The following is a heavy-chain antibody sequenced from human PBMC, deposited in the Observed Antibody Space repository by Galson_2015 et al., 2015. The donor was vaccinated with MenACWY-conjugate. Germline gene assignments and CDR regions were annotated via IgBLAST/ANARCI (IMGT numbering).Heavy chain of an antibody. D-gene: IGHD2-2*01. CDR2: ISTSSTNI. Sequence: SLRLSCAPSGFTFNNYDMNWVRQAPGKGLERVSSISTSSTNIYYADSVKGRFTISRDNAKNSVYLQMNSLRAEDTAVYFCARVVPAAIIHGFDYPGQATLSPVSS. CDR1: GFTFNNYD. J-gene: IGHJ4*02. CDR3: ARVVPAAIIHGFDY. V-gene: IGHV3-21*01.